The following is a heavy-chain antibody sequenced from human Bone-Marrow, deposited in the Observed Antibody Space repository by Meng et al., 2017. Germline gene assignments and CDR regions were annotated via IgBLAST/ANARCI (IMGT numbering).Heavy chain of an antibody. D-gene: IGHD3-10*01. CDR3: ARDLTMVRGVLRDY. CDR2: IIPIFGTA. V-gene: IGHV1-69*13. CDR1: GGTFSSYA. Sequence: SVKVSCKASGGTFSSYAISWVRQAPGQGLEWMGGIIPIFGTANYAQKFQGRVTITADESTSTAYMELSRLRSDDTAVYYCARDLTMVRGVLRDYWGQGTLVTVSS. J-gene: IGHJ4*02.